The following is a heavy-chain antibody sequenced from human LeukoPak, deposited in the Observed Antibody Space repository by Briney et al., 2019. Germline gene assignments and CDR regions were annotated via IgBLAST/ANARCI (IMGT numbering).Heavy chain of an antibody. V-gene: IGHV3-33*01. CDR2: IWYDGSNK. CDR1: GFTFSSYG. D-gene: IGHD1-26*01. Sequence: PGGSLRLSCAASGFTFSSYGMHWVRQAPGKGLEWVAVIWYDGSNKYYADSVKGRFTISRDNSKNTLYLQMNSLRAEDTAVYYCATRGATSAFDIWGQGTMVTVSS. CDR3: ATRGATSAFDI. J-gene: IGHJ3*02.